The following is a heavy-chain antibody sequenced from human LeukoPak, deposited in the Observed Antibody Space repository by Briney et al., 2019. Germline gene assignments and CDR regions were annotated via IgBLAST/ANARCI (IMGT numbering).Heavy chain of an antibody. Sequence: GGSLRLSCAASGFTFSSYSMDWVRQAPGKGLEWVSYISSSSSTIYYADSVKGRFTISRDNAKNSLYLQMNSLRAEDTAVYYCARDNHRRLYDSQARDTFDIWGQGTMVTVSS. CDR2: ISSSSSTI. V-gene: IGHV3-48*01. CDR1: GFTFSSYS. CDR3: ARDNHRRLYDSQARDTFDI. J-gene: IGHJ3*02. D-gene: IGHD3-22*01.